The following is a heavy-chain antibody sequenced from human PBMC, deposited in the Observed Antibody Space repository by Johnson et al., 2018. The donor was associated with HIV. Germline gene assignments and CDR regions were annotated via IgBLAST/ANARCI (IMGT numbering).Heavy chain of an antibody. D-gene: IGHD6-13*01. CDR3: ARDGGVAAAVGVVAFDI. J-gene: IGHJ3*02. Sequence: QVQLVESGGGVVQPGRSLRLFCAASGFTFSNYAMHWVRQAPGKGLEWVAYIPFHGNQQYYGDSVKGRFTISRDNSRDTLFLEMNSLRAEDTAVYYCARDGGVAAAVGVVAFDIWGQGTLVTVSS. CDR2: IPFHGNQQ. V-gene: IGHV3-30*04. CDR1: GFTFSNYA.